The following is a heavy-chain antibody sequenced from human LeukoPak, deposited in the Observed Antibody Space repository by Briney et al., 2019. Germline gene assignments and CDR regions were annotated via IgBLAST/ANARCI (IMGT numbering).Heavy chain of an antibody. D-gene: IGHD6-13*01. V-gene: IGHV3-48*03. Sequence: PGGSLRLSCAASGFTFSSYEMNWVRQAPGKGLEWVSYISSSGSTIYYADSVKGRFTISRDNAKNSQYLQMNSLRAEDAAVYYCARVSSIAAAGIPDYWGQGTLVTVSS. J-gene: IGHJ4*02. CDR2: ISSSGSTI. CDR3: ARVSSIAAAGIPDY. CDR1: GFTFSSYE.